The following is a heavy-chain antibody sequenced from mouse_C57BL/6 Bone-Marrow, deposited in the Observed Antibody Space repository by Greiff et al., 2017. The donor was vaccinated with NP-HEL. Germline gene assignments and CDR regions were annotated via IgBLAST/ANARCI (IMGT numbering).Heavy chain of an antibody. CDR1: GFTLTSYW. J-gene: IGHJ3*01. Sequence: QVQLQQPGAELVKPGASVKMSCKASGFTLTSYWITWVKQRPGPGLEWIGDIYPGSGSTNYNEKFKSKATLTVDTSSSTAYMQLSSLTSEDSAIYYCARDDDGYYDGAWFAYWGQGTLVTVSA. V-gene: IGHV1-55*01. CDR2: IYPGSGST. D-gene: IGHD2-3*01. CDR3: ARDDDGYYDGAWFAY.